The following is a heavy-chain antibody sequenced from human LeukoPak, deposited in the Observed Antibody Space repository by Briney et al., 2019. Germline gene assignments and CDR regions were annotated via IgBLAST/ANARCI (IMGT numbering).Heavy chain of an antibody. Sequence: ASVKVSCKASGYTFTSYGISWVRQAPGQGLEWMGWISAYNGNTNYAQKLQGRVTMTTDTSTSTAYMELRSLRSDDTAVYYCARERGTEREGYYGSGSYYIRVRGAAFDIWGQGTMVTVSS. V-gene: IGHV1-18*01. CDR3: ARERGTEREGYYGSGSYYIRVRGAAFDI. J-gene: IGHJ3*02. CDR1: GYTFTSYG. CDR2: ISAYNGNT. D-gene: IGHD3-10*01.